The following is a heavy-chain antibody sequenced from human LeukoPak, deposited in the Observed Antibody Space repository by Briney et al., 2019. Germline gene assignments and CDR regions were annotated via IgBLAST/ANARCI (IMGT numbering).Heavy chain of an antibody. D-gene: IGHD6-13*01. V-gene: IGHV3-48*03. CDR3: ARDLSTYSSSWERSDGFDI. CDR1: GFTFSSYE. J-gene: IGHJ3*02. Sequence: GGSLRLSCAASGFTFSSYEMNRVRQAPGKGLEWVSYISNTGIKIHYADSVKGRLTISRDNAKNSLYLQMNSLRAEDTAVYYCARDLSTYSSSWERSDGFDIWGQGTTVTVS. CDR2: ISNTGIKI.